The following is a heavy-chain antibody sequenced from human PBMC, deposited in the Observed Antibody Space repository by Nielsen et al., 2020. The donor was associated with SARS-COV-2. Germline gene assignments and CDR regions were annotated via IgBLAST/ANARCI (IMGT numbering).Heavy chain of an antibody. CDR1: GFTFSSYG. J-gene: IGHJ4*02. Sequence: GESLKISCAASGFTFSSYGMHWVRQAPGKGLEWVAVISYDGSNKYYADSVKGRFTISRDNSKNTLYLQMNSLRAEDTAVYYRATLHITGTTGLDYWGQGTLVTVSS. CDR3: ATLHITGTTGLDY. D-gene: IGHD1-7*01. CDR2: ISYDGSNK. V-gene: IGHV3-30*03.